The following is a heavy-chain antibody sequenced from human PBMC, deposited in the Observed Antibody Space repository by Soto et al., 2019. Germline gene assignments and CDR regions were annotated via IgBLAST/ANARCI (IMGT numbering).Heavy chain of an antibody. Sequence: ASVKVSCKASGYTFTSYAMHWVRQAPGQRLEWMGWINAGNGNTKYSQKFQGRVTITRDTSASTAYMELSSLRSEDTAVYYCARSRRFLEWLLLPHLYYFDYWGQGTLVTVSS. CDR3: ARSRRFLEWLLLPHLYYFDY. D-gene: IGHD3-3*01. J-gene: IGHJ4*02. CDR1: GYTFTSYA. V-gene: IGHV1-3*01. CDR2: INAGNGNT.